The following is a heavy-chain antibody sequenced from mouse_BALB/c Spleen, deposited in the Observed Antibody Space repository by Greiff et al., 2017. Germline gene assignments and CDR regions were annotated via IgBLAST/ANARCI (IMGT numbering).Heavy chain of an antibody. Sequence: VQGVESGPGLVAPSQSLSITCTVSGFSLTSYGVHWVRQPPGKGLEWLGVIWAGGSTNYNSALMSRLSISKDNSKSQVFLKMNSLQTDDTAMYYCARGDYYGSRNYAMDYWGQGTSVTVSS. D-gene: IGHD1-1*01. J-gene: IGHJ4*01. V-gene: IGHV2-9*02. CDR2: IWAGGST. CDR1: GFSLTSYG. CDR3: ARGDYYGSRNYAMDY.